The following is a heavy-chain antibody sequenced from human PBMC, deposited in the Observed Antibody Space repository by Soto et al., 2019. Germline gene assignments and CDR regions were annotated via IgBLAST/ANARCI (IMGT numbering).Heavy chain of an antibody. CDR3: AHFPASGVITFVGVSDSFDY. CDR2: IYWNDDN. CDR1: GFSLSTSGVG. V-gene: IGHV2-5*01. J-gene: IGHJ4*02. Sequence: QITLKESGPTLVQPTHTLTLTDTFSGFSLSTSGVGVGWIRLPPGKALEWLALIYWNDDNGYSPSLSSRLTINKDTYKNQELLTMTNMDPVDTATYYCAHFPASGVITFVGVSDSFDYWGQGTLVTVSS. D-gene: IGHD3-16*01.